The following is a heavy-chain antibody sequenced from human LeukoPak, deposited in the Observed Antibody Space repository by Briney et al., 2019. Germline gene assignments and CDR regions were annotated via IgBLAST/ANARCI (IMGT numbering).Heavy chain of an antibody. D-gene: IGHD4-17*01. J-gene: IGHJ4*02. CDR1: GFTFSHYA. CDR3: VRDLSGHYSFDY. Sequence: GGSLRLSCAASGFTFSHYAMHWVGRAPGKGLEWITFVSAEGDRRYYADSVKGRFTISRDDSKNTLYLQMNGLRPEDSALYYCVRDLSGHYSFDYWGRGALVTVSS. V-gene: IGHV3-30*04. CDR2: VSAEGDRR.